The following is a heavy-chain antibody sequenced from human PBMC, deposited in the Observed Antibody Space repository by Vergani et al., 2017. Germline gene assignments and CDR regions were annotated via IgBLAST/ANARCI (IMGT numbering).Heavy chain of an antibody. CDR3: AKDIGSSGAGYYDDCMDF. D-gene: IGHD6-19*01. J-gene: IGHJ6*02. CDR1: GFTFDDYA. V-gene: IGHV3-43D*04. Sequence: EVQLVESGGVVVQPGGSLRLSCAASGFTFDDYAMHWVRRAPGKGLEWVSVISWDGGSTYYADSVKGRFTISRDNSKNSLYLQMNSLRAEDTALYYCAKDIGSSGAGYYDDCMDFWGQGTMVTVSS. CDR2: ISWDGGST.